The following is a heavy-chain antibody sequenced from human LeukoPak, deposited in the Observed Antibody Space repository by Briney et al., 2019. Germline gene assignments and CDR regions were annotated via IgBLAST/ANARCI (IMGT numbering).Heavy chain of an antibody. CDR3: ARDRPGGGGWYEDFDY. J-gene: IGHJ4*02. Sequence: PSETLSLTCTVSGGSISSYYWSWIRQPAGKGLEWIGRIYTSGSTNYNPSLKSRVTMSVDTSKNQFSLKLSSVTAADTAVHYCARDRPGGGGWYEDFDYWGQGTLVTVSS. V-gene: IGHV4-4*07. CDR2: IYTSGST. CDR1: GGSISSYY. D-gene: IGHD6-19*01.